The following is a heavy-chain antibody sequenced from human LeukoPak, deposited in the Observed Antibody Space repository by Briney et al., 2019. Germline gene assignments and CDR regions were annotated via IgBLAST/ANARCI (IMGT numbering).Heavy chain of an antibody. Sequence: GASVKVSCKASGYTFTSYDINWVRQATGQGLEWMGWMNPNSGNTGYAQKFQGRVTMIRNTSISTAYMELSSLRAEDTALYYCAKATPLSGYCSSTSCYKGGAFDIWGQGTMVTVSS. V-gene: IGHV1-8*01. CDR2: MNPNSGNT. CDR3: AKATPLSGYCSSTSCYKGGAFDI. CDR1: GYTFTSYD. J-gene: IGHJ3*02. D-gene: IGHD2-2*02.